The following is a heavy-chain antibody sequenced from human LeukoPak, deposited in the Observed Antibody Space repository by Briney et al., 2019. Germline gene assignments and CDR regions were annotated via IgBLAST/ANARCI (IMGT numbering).Heavy chain of an antibody. Sequence: PGGSLRLSCAASGFTFSSYAMSWVRQAPGKGLEWVSAISGSGGSTYYADSVKGRFTISRDNSKNTLYLQMNSLRAEDTAVYYCAKDYDSSGWAAGYFDYWGQGTLVTVSS. V-gene: IGHV3-23*01. CDR1: GFTFSSYA. CDR3: AKDYDSSGWAAGYFDY. CDR2: ISGSGGST. J-gene: IGHJ4*02. D-gene: IGHD3-22*01.